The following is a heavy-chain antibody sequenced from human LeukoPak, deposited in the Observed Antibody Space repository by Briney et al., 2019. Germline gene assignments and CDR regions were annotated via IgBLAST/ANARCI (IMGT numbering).Heavy chain of an antibody. CDR1: GFTFSRYW. Sequence: GGSLRLSCAASGFTFSRYWMSWVRQAPGKGLEWVANIKQDGSEKYYVDSVKGRFTISRDNAKNSLYLQMNSLRAEDTAVYYCARDGGTPRDAFDIWGQGTMVTVSS. J-gene: IGHJ3*02. D-gene: IGHD1-14*01. CDR2: IKQDGSEK. CDR3: ARDGGTPRDAFDI. V-gene: IGHV3-7*01.